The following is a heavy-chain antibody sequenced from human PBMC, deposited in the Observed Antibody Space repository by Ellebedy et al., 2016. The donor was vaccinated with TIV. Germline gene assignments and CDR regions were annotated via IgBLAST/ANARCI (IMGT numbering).Heavy chain of an antibody. CDR1: GFNIGTSA. V-gene: IGHV3-23*01. CDR3: ATRQSTSIY. CDR2: ISGGRDNT. J-gene: IGHJ4*02. Sequence: GGSLRLSXAASGFNIGTSALSWVRQAPGKGLEWVSAISGGRDNTFYADSVKGRFTISRDSSKKSLYLQMESLRDEDAAVYYCATRQSTSIYWGQGTLVTVSS.